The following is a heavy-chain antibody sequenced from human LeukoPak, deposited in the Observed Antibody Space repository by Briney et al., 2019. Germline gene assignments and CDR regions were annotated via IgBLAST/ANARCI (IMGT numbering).Heavy chain of an antibody. CDR1: GFTFSSYA. CDR2: ISYDGSNK. D-gene: IGHD6-19*01. J-gene: IGHJ4*02. Sequence: GGSLRLSCAASGFTFSSYAMHWVRQAPGKGLEWVAVISYDGSNKYYADPVKGRFTISRDNSKNTLYLQMNRLRAEDTAVYYCARKQWLARFDYWGQGTLVTVSS. V-gene: IGHV3-30-3*01. CDR3: ARKQWLARFDY.